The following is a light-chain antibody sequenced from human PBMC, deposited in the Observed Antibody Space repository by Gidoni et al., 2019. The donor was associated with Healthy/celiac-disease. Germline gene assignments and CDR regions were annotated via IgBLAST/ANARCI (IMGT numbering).Light chain of an antibody. J-gene: IGKJ5*01. CDR2: GAS. Sequence: EIVLTQSPGTLSLSPGERATLSCRASQSVSSSYLAWYQQKPGQAPRLLIYGASSRATGIPDRFSGSGCGTDFTLTISRLEPEDFAVYYCQQYGSSRGITFGQGTRLEIK. CDR3: QQYGSSRGIT. CDR1: QSVSSSY. V-gene: IGKV3-20*01.